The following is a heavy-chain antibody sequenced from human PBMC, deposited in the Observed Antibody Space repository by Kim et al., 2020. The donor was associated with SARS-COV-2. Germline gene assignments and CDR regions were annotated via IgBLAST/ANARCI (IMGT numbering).Heavy chain of an antibody. D-gene: IGHD1-26*01. CDR2: INHSGST. V-gene: IGHV4-34*01. Sequence: SETLSLTCAVYGGSFSGYYWSWIRQPPGKGLEWIGEINHSGSTNYNPSLKSRVTISVDTSKNQFSLKLSSVTAADTAVYYCARGPRWRRWELAFDYWGQGTLVTVSS. CDR3: ARGPRWRRWELAFDY. CDR1: GGSFSGYY. J-gene: IGHJ4*02.